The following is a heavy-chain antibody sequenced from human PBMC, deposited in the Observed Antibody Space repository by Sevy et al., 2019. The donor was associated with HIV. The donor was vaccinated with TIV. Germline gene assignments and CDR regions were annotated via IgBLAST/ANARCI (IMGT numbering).Heavy chain of an antibody. CDR2: FSNSVTAM. D-gene: IGHD4-17*01. V-gene: IGHV3-48*03. J-gene: IGHJ4*02. Sequence: GGSLRLSCAASGFTFSSYEMNWVRQAPGKGLEWISYFSNSVTAMYYSDSVRGRFTISRDNARRLLYLQMSSLRAEDTAVYYCARDLPPSATTVPHFDCWGQGTLVTVSS. CDR1: GFTFSSYE. CDR3: ARDLPPSATTVPHFDC.